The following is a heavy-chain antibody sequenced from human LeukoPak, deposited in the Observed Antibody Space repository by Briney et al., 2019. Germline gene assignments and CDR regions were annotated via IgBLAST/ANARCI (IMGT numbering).Heavy chain of an antibody. V-gene: IGHV4-34*01. J-gene: IGHJ4*02. CDR1: GGSFSGYY. CDR2: INHSGST. D-gene: IGHD3-9*01. Sequence: SETLSLTCAVYGGSFSGYYWSWIRQPPGKGLEWIGEINHSGSTNYNPSLKSRVTISVDASKTQFSLKLSSVTAADTAVYYCAREGDILTGYSEIYFDYWGEGTLVTVSS. CDR3: AREGDILTGYSEIYFDY.